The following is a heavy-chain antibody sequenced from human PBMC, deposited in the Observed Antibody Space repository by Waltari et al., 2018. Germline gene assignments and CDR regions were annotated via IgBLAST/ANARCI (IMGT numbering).Heavy chain of an antibody. D-gene: IGHD6-19*01. Sequence: EVQLVESGGGLVKPGGSLRLSCAASGFTFSRYSMNWVRQAPGKGLEWVSSISSSSSYIYYADSVKGRFTISRDNAKNSLYLQMNSLRAEDTAVYYCARRIAVAGRGDYWGQGTLVTVSS. V-gene: IGHV3-21*01. J-gene: IGHJ4*02. CDR2: ISSSSSYI. CDR3: ARRIAVAGRGDY. CDR1: GFTFSRYS.